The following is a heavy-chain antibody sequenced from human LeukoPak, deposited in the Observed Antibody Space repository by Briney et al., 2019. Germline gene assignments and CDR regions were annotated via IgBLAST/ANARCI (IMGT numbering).Heavy chain of an antibody. J-gene: IGHJ4*02. Sequence: PGGSLRLSFAASGFTFSNYEMNWVRQAPGKGLEWVSYISSSGDSIYYADAVRGRFTISRDNAKNSLYLQMNSLRAEDTAAYYCARDYGGSSPFDYWGQGTLVTVSS. V-gene: IGHV3-48*03. CDR1: GFTFSNYE. D-gene: IGHD4-23*01. CDR3: ARDYGGSSPFDY. CDR2: ISSSGDSI.